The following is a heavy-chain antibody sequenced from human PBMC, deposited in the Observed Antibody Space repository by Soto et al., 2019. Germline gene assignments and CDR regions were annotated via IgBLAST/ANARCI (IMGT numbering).Heavy chain of an antibody. CDR3: ERELMHGAFDI. CDR2: ISSTSTYI. J-gene: IGHJ3*02. CDR1: GFSFSTYS. V-gene: IGHV3-21*01. Sequence: EVQLVESGGGLVKPGGSLRLSCAASGFSFSTYSMNWVRQAPGKGLEWVSSISSTSTYIYSADSMKGRFTISRDNAKNTLYLQMNTLRAEDTAIYYRERELMHGAFDIWGQGTMVTVSS.